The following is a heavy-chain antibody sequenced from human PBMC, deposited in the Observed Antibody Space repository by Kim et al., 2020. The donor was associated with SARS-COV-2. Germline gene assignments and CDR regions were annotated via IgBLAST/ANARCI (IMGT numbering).Heavy chain of an antibody. CDR3: ARDRKDYYGSGSWYYFD. Sequence: GGSLRLSCAASGFTFSSYGMHWVRQAPGKGLEWVAVISYDGSNKYYADSVKGRFTISRDNSKNTLYLQMNSLRAEDTAVYYCARDRKDYYGSGSWYYFD. D-gene: IGHD3-10*01. CDR1: GFTFSSYG. CDR2: ISYDGSNK. V-gene: IGHV3-33*05. J-gene: IGHJ4*01.